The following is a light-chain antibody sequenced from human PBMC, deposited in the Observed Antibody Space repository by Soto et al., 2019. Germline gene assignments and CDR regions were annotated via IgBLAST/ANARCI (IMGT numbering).Light chain of an antibody. CDR1: QSISSW. CDR3: QQYNSYWT. CDR2: KAS. V-gene: IGKV1-5*03. Sequence: DIQMTQSPSTLSASVGDRVTITCRASQSISSWLAWYQQKPGKAPKLLIYKASSLESGVPSRFSGSGSGTEFTLNISSLQPAEFATYYCQQYNSYWTFGQGTKVEIK. J-gene: IGKJ1*01.